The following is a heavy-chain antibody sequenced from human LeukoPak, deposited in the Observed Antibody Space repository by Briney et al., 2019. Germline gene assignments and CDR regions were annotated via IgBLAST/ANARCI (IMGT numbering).Heavy chain of an antibody. Sequence: GGSLRLSCAASGFTFSSYAMSWVRQAPGKGLEWVSAISGSGGSTYYADSVKGRFTISRDNSKNTLYLQMNSLRAEDTAVYYCAKDRLVEDYDFWSGSLGYWGQGTLVTVSS. J-gene: IGHJ4*02. CDR3: AKDRLVEDYDFWSGSLGY. D-gene: IGHD3-3*01. V-gene: IGHV3-23*01. CDR1: GFTFSSYA. CDR2: ISGSGGST.